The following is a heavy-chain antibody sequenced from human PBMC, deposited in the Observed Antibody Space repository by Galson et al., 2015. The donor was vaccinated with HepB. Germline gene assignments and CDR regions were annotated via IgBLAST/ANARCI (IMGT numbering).Heavy chain of an antibody. CDR2: IISISSYI. D-gene: IGHD2-21*01. CDR3: ARDFLWQHLVPQDRRDY. CDR1: GFTFSSYG. J-gene: IGHJ4*02. V-gene: IGHV3-21*01. Sequence: SLRLSCAASGFTFSSYGMNWVRQAPGKGLEWVSSIISISSYISYADPVKGRFTISRDNAQNSLFLQMNRLRGEDTAVYYCARDFLWQHLVPQDRRDYWGQGTLVTVSS.